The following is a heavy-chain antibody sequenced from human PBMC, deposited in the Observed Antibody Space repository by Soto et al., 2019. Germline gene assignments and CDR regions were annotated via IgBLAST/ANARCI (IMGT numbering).Heavy chain of an antibody. CDR1: GFTFSSSW. J-gene: IGHJ6*02. CDR2: IKEDGSEK. V-gene: IGHV3-7*03. Sequence: GSLRLSCAVSGFTFSSSWMSWVRQAPGKGLEWVANIKEDGSEKDYMDPVKGRFTITRDNAKNSLYLQMNNLRAADTAVYFCTRKRFGMDVWGQGTTVTVSS. CDR3: TRKRFGMDV.